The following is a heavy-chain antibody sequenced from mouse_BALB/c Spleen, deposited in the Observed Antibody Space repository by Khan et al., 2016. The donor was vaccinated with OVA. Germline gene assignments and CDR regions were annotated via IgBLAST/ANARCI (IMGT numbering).Heavy chain of an antibody. Sequence: EVELVESGGDLVKPGGSLKLSCAASGFTFSNYDMSWVRQTPDKRLGWVATISSAGSYTYYPDSVKGRFTISRDNAKNTLYLQLSRLKSEDTAMYYCARRGYDEAWFAYWGHGTLVTVSA. CDR3: ARRGYDEAWFAY. CDR2: ISSAGSYT. V-gene: IGHV5-6*01. CDR1: GFTFSNYD. D-gene: IGHD2-2*01. J-gene: IGHJ3*01.